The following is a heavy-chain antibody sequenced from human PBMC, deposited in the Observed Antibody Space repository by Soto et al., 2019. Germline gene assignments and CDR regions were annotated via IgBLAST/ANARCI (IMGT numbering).Heavy chain of an antibody. CDR2: ISRDGTRT. CDR3: ASGAVF. Sequence: VESGGGLVQPGGSLRLSCAASGFTLSNGWMHWVRQTPGKGLLWVSRISRDGTRTDYADSVEGRFTVSWDNARNTLSLQMSSLRVEDTALYYCASGAVFRGQGILVTVSS. CDR1: GFTLSNGW. V-gene: IGHV3-74*01. J-gene: IGHJ4*02. D-gene: IGHD6-19*01.